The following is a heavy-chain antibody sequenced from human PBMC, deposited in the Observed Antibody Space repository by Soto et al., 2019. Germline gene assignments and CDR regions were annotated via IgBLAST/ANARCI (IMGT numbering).Heavy chain of an antibody. D-gene: IGHD2-2*01. CDR1: GSSISTSSDF. J-gene: IGHJ4*02. Sequence: QLQLQESGPGLVRSSETLSLTCSVSGSSISTSSDFWGWIRQAPGKGLEWIGNVYQSGTTRLNPSLKRRVSIFVARSKNQFSLELNSATAADRAVYYCARQPERTSYFDYWGQGILVTVSS. V-gene: IGHV4-39*01. CDR2: VYQSGTT. CDR3: ARQPERTSYFDY.